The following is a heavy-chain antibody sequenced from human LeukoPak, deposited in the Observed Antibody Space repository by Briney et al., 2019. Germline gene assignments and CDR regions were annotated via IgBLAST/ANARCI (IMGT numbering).Heavy chain of an antibody. Sequence: GGSLRLSCAASGFTFSSYGMHWVRQAPGKGLEWVAFIRYDGSNKYYADSVKGRFTISRDNSNNTLYLQMNSLRAEDTAVYYCAKVRQQLVLFYYMDVWGRGTTVTISS. D-gene: IGHD6-13*01. CDR2: IRYDGSNK. J-gene: IGHJ6*03. CDR1: GFTFSSYG. CDR3: AKVRQQLVLFYYMDV. V-gene: IGHV3-30*02.